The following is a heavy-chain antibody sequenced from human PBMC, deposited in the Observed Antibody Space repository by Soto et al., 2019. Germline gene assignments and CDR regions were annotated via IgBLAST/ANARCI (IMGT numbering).Heavy chain of an antibody. V-gene: IGHV4-59*01. Sequence: SETLSLTRTVSGGSINNYYWSWIRQPPGKGLEWIGYIFYSGSTNHNPSLKSRVTISVDTSKNQLSLKLSSVTAADTAVYYCARLYSYSNYFHPWGQGTLVTVSS. CDR2: IFYSGST. CDR1: GGSINNYY. CDR3: ARLYSYSNYFHP. D-gene: IGHD4-4*01. J-gene: IGHJ5*02.